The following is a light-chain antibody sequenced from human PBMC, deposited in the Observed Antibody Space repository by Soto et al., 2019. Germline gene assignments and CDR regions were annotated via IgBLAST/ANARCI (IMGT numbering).Light chain of an antibody. CDR2: EAT. J-gene: IGLJ3*02. CDR3: CSYAGSMTWV. Sequence: QSALTQPASVSGSPGQSITISCTGSSSDVGSYTFVSWYQHHPDKAPKLMIYEATKRPSGVSHRFSGSKSGNTASLTISGLQAEVEGEYYCCSYAGSMTWVFGGGTKLTVL. CDR1: SSDVGSYTF. V-gene: IGLV2-23*01.